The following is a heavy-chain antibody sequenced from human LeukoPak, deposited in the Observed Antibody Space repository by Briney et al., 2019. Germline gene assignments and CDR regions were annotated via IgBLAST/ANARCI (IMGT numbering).Heavy chain of an antibody. CDR3: TRDTDGSLDY. V-gene: IGHV3-7*01. J-gene: IGHJ4*02. Sequence: GGSLRLSCAASGFIFANSWMAWVRQAPGKGLEWVANIKQDGSTKHYADSLKGRFTISRDNPKNSLYLQMNNLRADDTAVYYCTRDTDGSLDYWGQGILVTVAS. D-gene: IGHD1-26*01. CDR2: IKQDGSTK. CDR1: GFIFANSW.